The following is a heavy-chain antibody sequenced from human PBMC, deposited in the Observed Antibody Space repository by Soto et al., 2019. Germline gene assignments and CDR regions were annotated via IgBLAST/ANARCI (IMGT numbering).Heavy chain of an antibody. J-gene: IGHJ4*02. Sequence: GGSLRLSCAASGFTFDSYAMSWVRQAPGKGLEWVSAISNSDGTYYAGSVRGRFTISRDSSKNTWYLQMNSLRADDTASYYCAPQPPGVAGDNWGQGTLVT. CDR2: ISNSDGT. D-gene: IGHD6-19*01. CDR3: APQPPGVAGDN. V-gene: IGHV3-23*01. CDR1: GFTFDSYA.